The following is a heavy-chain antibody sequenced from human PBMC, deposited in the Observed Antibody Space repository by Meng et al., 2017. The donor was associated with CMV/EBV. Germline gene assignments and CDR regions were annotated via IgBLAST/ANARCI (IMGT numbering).Heavy chain of an antibody. CDR3: AGGIAAAGTRYFDY. D-gene: IGHD6-13*01. Sequence: QAQLQQWGAGLLKPSETLSLTCAVYGGSFSGYYWSWIRQPPGKGLEWIGEINHSGSTNYNPSLKSRVTISVDTSKNQFSLKLSSVTAADTAVYYCAGGIAAAGTRYFDYWGQGTLVTVSS. J-gene: IGHJ4*02. V-gene: IGHV4-34*01. CDR1: GGSFSGYY. CDR2: INHSGST.